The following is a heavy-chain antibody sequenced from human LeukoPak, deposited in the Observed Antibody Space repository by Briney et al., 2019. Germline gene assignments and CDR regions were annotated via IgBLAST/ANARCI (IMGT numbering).Heavy chain of an antibody. D-gene: IGHD3-10*01. CDR3: ARGHYASGIQQGTVDI. V-gene: IGHV3-53*05. J-gene: IGHJ3*02. CDR1: MHTLRRNY. CDR2: IYSCGST. Sequence: GGSLRLSCRLCMHTLRRNYMRWARQAPGKGLEWVSLIYSCGSTYYADSVKGRFTISIDKSKQAVYLQMNSRSAEYTALYNCARGHYASGIQQGTVDIWGQGTIVTVSS.